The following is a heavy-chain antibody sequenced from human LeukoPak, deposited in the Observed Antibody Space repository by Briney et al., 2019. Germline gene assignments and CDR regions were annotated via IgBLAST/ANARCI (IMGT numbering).Heavy chain of an antibody. CDR3: AREGGPYRPLDY. CDR1: DGSITNTNY. Sequence: SETLSLTCGVSDGSITNTNYWTWVRQPPGKGLEWIGEVNLQGSTNYNPSLMGRVAISVDTSENHIALQLTSVTAADTAVYYCAREGGPYRPLDYSGQGTLVTVSS. V-gene: IGHV4-4*02. J-gene: IGHJ4*02. CDR2: VNLQGST.